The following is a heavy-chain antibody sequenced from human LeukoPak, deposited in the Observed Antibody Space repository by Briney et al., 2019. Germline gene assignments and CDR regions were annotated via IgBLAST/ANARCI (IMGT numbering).Heavy chain of an antibody. CDR3: ARESIAARDAFDI. CDR2: ISYGGSNK. J-gene: IGHJ3*02. CDR1: GFTFSSYA. V-gene: IGHV3-30-3*01. D-gene: IGHD6-6*01. Sequence: PGGSLRLSCAASGFTFSSYAMHWVRQAPGKGLEWVAVISYGGSNKYYADSVKGRFTISRDNSKNTLYLQMNSLRAEDTAVYYCARESIAARDAFDIWGQGTMVTVSS.